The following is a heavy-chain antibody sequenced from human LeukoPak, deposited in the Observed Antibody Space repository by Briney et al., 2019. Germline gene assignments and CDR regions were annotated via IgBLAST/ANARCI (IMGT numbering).Heavy chain of an antibody. V-gene: IGHV3-48*01. CDR2: ISSSSSTI. D-gene: IGHD3-10*01. Sequence: GGYLRLSCAASGFTFSSYSMNWVRQAPGKGLEWVSYISSSSSTIYYADSVKGRFTISRDNAKNSLYLQMNSLRAEDTAVYYCARGSPYYYGSGSYYLDYWGQGTLVTVSS. CDR1: GFTFSSYS. J-gene: IGHJ4*02. CDR3: ARGSPYYYGSGSYYLDY.